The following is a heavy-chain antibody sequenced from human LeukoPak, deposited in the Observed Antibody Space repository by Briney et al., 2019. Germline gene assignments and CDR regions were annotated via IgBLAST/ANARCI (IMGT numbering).Heavy chain of an antibody. D-gene: IGHD3-22*01. CDR1: GFTFSSYD. CDR2: IGTAGDT. CDR3: ARESANYYDSSTTFDY. V-gene: IGHV3-13*01. Sequence: PGGSLRLSCAASGFTFSSYDMPWVRQATGKGLEWVSAIGTAGDTYYPGSVKGRFTISRENAKNSLYLQMNSLRAEDTAVYYCARESANYYDSSTTFDYWGQGTLVTVSS. J-gene: IGHJ4*02.